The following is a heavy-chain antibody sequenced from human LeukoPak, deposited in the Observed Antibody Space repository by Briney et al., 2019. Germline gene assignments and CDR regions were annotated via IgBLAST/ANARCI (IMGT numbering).Heavy chain of an antibody. CDR3: ARDISALPAAISFRGGEYTQSLYYMDV. D-gene: IGHD2-2*01. Sequence: SETLSLTCTVSGGSISSYYWSWIRQPAGKGLEWIGRIYISGSTNYNPSLKSRVTISVDTSKNQFSLKLSSVTAADTAVYYFARDISALPAAISFRGGEYTQSLYYMDVWGNGTTVTVSS. J-gene: IGHJ6*03. V-gene: IGHV4-4*07. CDR2: IYISGST. CDR1: GGSISSYY.